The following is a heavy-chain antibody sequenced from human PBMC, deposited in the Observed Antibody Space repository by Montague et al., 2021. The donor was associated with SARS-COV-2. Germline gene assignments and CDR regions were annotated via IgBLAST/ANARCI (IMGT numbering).Heavy chain of an antibody. CDR3: ARDDIVLQGVTKGMDV. CDR2: MYYSGST. J-gene: IGHJ6*02. Sequence: SETLSLTCAVSGGSISSSNYYWGWIRQPPGKGLEWIGYMYYSGSTYYNPSRKIRVTISIDTSKNQFSLKLSSVTAADTAVYYCARDDIVLQGVTKGMDVWGQGTTVTVSS. CDR1: GGSISSSNYY. V-gene: IGHV4-39*07. D-gene: IGHD3-10*01.